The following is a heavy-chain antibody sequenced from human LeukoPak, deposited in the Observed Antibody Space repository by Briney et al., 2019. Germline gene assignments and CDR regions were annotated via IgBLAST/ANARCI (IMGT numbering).Heavy chain of an antibody. CDR1: GGSISSSDYY. Sequence: PSETLSLTCTVSGGSISSSDYYWGWIRQPPGKGLEWIGSIYYSGSTYYNPSLKSRVTISVDTSKNQFSLKLSSVTAADTAVYYCARLPFYGRGSYNFDYWGQGTLVTVSS. J-gene: IGHJ4*02. CDR3: ARLPFYGRGSYNFDY. D-gene: IGHD2-15*01. CDR2: IYYSGST. V-gene: IGHV4-39*01.